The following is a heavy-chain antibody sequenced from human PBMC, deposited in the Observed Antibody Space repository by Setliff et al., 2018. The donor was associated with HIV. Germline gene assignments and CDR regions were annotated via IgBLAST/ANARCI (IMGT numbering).Heavy chain of an antibody. CDR2: ISSSSTTI. CDR1: GFTFSSYS. V-gene: IGHV3-48*01. J-gene: IGHJ3*02. D-gene: IGHD3-22*01. Sequence: GESLRLSCAASGFTFSSYSMNWVRQAPGKGLEWVSYISSSSTTIDYADSVKGRFTISRDNAKNSLYLQMNSLKAEDTAVYYCATNPTYYYDSSGYLSDGNIWGQGTMVTVSS. CDR3: ATNPTYYYDSSGYLSDGNI.